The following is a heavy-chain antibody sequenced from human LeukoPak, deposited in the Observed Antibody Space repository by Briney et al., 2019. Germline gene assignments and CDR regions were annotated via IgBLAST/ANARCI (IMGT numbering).Heavy chain of an antibody. Sequence: ASVKVSCKASGYTFTSYYMHWVRQAPGQGLEWMGIINPSGGSTSYAQKFQGRVTMTRDTSISTAYMELSRLRSDDTAVYYCARRFVARENWFDPWGQGTLVTVSS. CDR1: GYTFTSYY. CDR3: ARRFVARENWFDP. J-gene: IGHJ5*02. D-gene: IGHD2-15*01. CDR2: INPSGGST. V-gene: IGHV1-46*01.